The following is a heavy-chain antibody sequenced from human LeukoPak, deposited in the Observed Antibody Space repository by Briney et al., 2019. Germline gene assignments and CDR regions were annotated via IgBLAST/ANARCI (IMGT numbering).Heavy chain of an antibody. J-gene: IGHJ4*02. CDR3: ARDVIYDFWSGSKGTFDY. D-gene: IGHD3-3*01. CDR2: ISSSSSTI. Sequence: PGGPLRLSCAASGFTFSSYSMNWVRQAPGKGLEWVSYISSSSSTIYYADSVKGRFTISRDNSKNTLYLQMNSLRAEDTAVYYCARDVIYDFWSGSKGTFDYWGQGTLVTVSS. CDR1: GFTFSSYS. V-gene: IGHV3-48*01.